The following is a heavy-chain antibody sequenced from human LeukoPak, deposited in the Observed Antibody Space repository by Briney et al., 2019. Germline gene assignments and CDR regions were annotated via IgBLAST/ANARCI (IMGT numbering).Heavy chain of an antibody. V-gene: IGHV4-31*03. CDR2: IYYSGNT. D-gene: IGHD3-10*01. CDR3: ARVGSRGAFDI. J-gene: IGHJ3*02. CDR1: GGSISSGGYY. Sequence: SETLSLTCTVSGGSISSGGYYWSWIRQHPGKGLEWIGYIYYSGNTYYNPSLKSRVTISVDTSKNQFSLKLSSVTAADTAVYYCARVGSRGAFDIWGQGTMVTVSS.